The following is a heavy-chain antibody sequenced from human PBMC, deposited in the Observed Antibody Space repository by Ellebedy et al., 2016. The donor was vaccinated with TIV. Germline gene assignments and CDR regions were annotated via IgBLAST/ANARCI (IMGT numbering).Heavy chain of an antibody. Sequence: GSLRLXXAVYGGSFSGYYWSWIRQPPGKGLEWIGEINHSGSTNYNPSLKSRVTISVDTSKNQFSLKLSSVTAADTAVYYCARGQPYQLLPLRPSYYFDYWGQGTLVTVSS. CDR2: INHSGST. D-gene: IGHD2-2*01. V-gene: IGHV4-34*01. CDR3: ARGQPYQLLPLRPSYYFDY. CDR1: GGSFSGYY. J-gene: IGHJ4*02.